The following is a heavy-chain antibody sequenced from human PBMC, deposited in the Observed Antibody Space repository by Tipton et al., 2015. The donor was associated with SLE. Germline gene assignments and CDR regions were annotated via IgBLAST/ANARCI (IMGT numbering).Heavy chain of an antibody. J-gene: IGHJ6*02. V-gene: IGHV4-4*08. D-gene: IGHD3-16*01. Sequence: LRLSCAASGFTFSDYEMTWVRQAPGKGLEWVGHIYTSGSTKYNPSLQSRVSISKDTSKNQFSLKLSSVTAADTAVYYCARGRDYYDYATDGWGQGTTVTVYS. CDR1: GFTFSDYE. CDR2: IYTSGST. CDR3: ARGRDYYDYATDG.